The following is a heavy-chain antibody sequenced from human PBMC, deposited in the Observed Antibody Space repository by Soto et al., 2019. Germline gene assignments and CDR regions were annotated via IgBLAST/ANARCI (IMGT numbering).Heavy chain of an antibody. D-gene: IGHD2-15*01. CDR3: ARVIGYCSGGNCYSDY. Sequence: GGSLRLSCAASGFTFSSYSMNWVRQAPGKGLEWVSSISSSSSYIFYADSVKGRFTISRDNAKNSLYLQMNSLRAEDTAVYYCARVIGYCSGGNCYSDYWGQGSLVTVSS. J-gene: IGHJ4*02. CDR1: GFTFSSYS. CDR2: ISSSSSYI. V-gene: IGHV3-21*01.